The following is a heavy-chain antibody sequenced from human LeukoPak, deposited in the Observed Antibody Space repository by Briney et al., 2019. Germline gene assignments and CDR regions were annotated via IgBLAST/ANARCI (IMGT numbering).Heavy chain of an antibody. D-gene: IGHD3-22*01. V-gene: IGHV3-30*02. CDR1: GFTFSSYG. Sequence: GGSLRLSCAASGFTFSSYGMHWVRQAPGKGLEWVAFIRYDGSNKYYADSVKGRFTISRDNSKNTLYLQMNSLRAEDTAVYYCAKDFSVYYYDSRVLDYWGQGTLVNVSS. CDR3: AKDFSVYYYDSRVLDY. J-gene: IGHJ4*02. CDR2: IRYDGSNK.